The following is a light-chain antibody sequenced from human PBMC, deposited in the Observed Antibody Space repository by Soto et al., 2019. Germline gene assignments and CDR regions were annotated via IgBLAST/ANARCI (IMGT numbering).Light chain of an antibody. V-gene: IGKV3-20*01. Sequence: EIVLTQSPGTLSLSPGERATLSCGASQTVTSNYLAWYQQKSGQAPRLLISGASTRATGIPDRFSGSGSGTDFTLTISRLDPEDFAVYYCQQYVSSPWTFGQGTKVEI. J-gene: IGKJ1*01. CDR2: GAS. CDR1: QTVTSNY. CDR3: QQYVSSPWT.